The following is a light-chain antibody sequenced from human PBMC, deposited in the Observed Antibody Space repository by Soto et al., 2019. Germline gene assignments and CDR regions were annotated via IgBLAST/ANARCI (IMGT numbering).Light chain of an antibody. CDR3: QQYGSSPVT. Sequence: EIVLTQSPGTLSLSPGERATLSCRASQTVISSYLAWYQQKPGQAPRLLIYGASSRATGIPDRFSGSGSGTDFTLTISRLEPEDFAVYYCQQYGSSPVTFGQGTRLEIK. J-gene: IGKJ5*01. CDR1: QTVISSY. V-gene: IGKV3-20*01. CDR2: GAS.